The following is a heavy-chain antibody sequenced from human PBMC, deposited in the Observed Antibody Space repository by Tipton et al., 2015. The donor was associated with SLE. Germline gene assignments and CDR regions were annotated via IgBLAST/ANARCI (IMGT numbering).Heavy chain of an antibody. CDR3: ARRGQLGNLDY. J-gene: IGHJ4*02. CDR2: IYYSGST. Sequence: TLSLTCTVPGGSISSGGYYWSWIRQHPGKGLEWIGYIYYSGSTYYNPSLKSRVTISVDTSKNQFSLKLSSVTAADTAVYYCARRGQLGNLDYWGQGTLVTVSS. D-gene: IGHD5-18*01. V-gene: IGHV4-31*03. CDR1: GGSISSGGYY.